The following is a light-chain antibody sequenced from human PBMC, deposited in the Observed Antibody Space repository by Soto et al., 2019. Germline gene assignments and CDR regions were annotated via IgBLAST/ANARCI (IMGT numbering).Light chain of an antibody. CDR3: QSYDSSLSEVV. CDR2: GVT. CDR1: SSDFNDDKY. V-gene: IGLV2-14*01. J-gene: IGLJ2*01. Sequence: QSALTQPASVSGSPGQSITMSCTGSSSDFNDDKYVSWYQQQPGKGPNLLLYGVTNRPSGVSNRFSGSKSGNTASLTISGLQVEDEADYYCQSYDSSLSEVVFGGGTKLTVL.